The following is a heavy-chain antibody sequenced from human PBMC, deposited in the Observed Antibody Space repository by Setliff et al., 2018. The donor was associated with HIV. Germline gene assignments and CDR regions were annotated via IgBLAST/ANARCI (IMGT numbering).Heavy chain of an antibody. CDR1: GFTFSDYS. J-gene: IGHJ4*02. CDR2: INNISSTI. D-gene: IGHD6-25*01. CDR3: TRTSRAAY. V-gene: IGHV3-48*01. Sequence: PGGSLRLSRVASGFTFSDYSMNWVRQAPGKGLEWVSYINNISSTISYADSVKGRFTISRDNAKSSLYLKMNSLRAEDTAVYYCTRTSRAAYWGRGTLVTVSS.